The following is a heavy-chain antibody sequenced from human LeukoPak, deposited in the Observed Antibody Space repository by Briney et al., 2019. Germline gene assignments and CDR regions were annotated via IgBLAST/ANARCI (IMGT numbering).Heavy chain of an antibody. V-gene: IGHV1-2*02. CDR1: GYTFTSYD. Sequence: ASVKVSCKASGYTFTSYDINWVRQAPGQGLEWMGWIDPNSGGTNYAQQFQGRVTMTRDTSISTAYMELSRLTSDDTAVYYCARGIGDFWSGSSNWFDPWGQGALVTVSS. CDR3: ARGIGDFWSGSSNWFDP. J-gene: IGHJ5*02. CDR2: IDPNSGGT. D-gene: IGHD3-3*01.